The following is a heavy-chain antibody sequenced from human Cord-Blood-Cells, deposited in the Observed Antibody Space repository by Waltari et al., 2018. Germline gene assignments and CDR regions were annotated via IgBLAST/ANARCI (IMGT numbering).Heavy chain of an antibody. CDR2: ISSSGSTI. J-gene: IGHJ6*02. CDR1: GFTFSGYE. V-gene: IGHV3-48*03. D-gene: IGHD5-12*01. CDR3: AGSGYDYYYGMDV. Sequence: EVQLVESGGGWVQPGGSLGLPCPASGFTFSGYEMTWVRRAPGKGLEWVSFISSSGSTIYYADSVKGRFTISRDNAKNSLYLQMNSLRAEDTAVYYCAGSGYDYYYGMDVWGQGTTVTVSS.